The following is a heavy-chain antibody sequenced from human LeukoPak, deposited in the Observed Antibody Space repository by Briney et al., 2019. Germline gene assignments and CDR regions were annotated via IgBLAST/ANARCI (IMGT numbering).Heavy chain of an antibody. D-gene: IGHD6-13*01. CDR1: GGSISSSSYY. V-gene: IGHV4-39*01. Sequence: PSETLSLTCTVSGGSISSSSYYWGWIRQPPGKGLEWIGGIYYSGSTYYNPSLKSRVTISVDTSKNQFSLKLSSVTAADTAVYYCARPGGLRAAAGTFDYWGQGTLVTVSS. J-gene: IGHJ4*02. CDR3: ARPGGLRAAAGTFDY. CDR2: IYYSGST.